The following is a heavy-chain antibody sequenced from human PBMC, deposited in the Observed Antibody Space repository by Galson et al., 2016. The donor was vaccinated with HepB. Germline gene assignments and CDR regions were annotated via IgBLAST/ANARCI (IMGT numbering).Heavy chain of an antibody. D-gene: IGHD6-19*01. V-gene: IGHV3-23*01. J-gene: IGHJ3*02. Sequence: SLRLSCAASGFSISIYSMNWVRQAPGKGLEWVSAIRGSGTGTSYTDSVKGRFTISRDNSKNTLYLQMNSLRAEDAAVYYCAKISLVVYNSGGGGSFDIWGRVTMVAVAS. CDR3: AKISLVVYNSGGGGSFDI. CDR1: GFSISIYS. CDR2: IRGSGTGT.